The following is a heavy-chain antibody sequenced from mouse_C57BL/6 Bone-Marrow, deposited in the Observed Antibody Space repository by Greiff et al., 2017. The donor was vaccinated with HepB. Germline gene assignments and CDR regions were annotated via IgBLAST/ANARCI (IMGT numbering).Heavy chain of an antibody. Sequence: EVKLMESGGDLVKPGGSLKLSCAASGFTFSSYGMSWVRQTPDKRLEWVATISSGGSYTYYPDSVKGRFTISRDNAKNTLYLQMSSLKSEDTAMYYCARHDGYYLFAYWGQGTLVTVSA. CDR1: GFTFSSYG. D-gene: IGHD2-3*01. CDR3: ARHDGYYLFAY. V-gene: IGHV5-6*01. CDR2: ISSGGSYT. J-gene: IGHJ3*01.